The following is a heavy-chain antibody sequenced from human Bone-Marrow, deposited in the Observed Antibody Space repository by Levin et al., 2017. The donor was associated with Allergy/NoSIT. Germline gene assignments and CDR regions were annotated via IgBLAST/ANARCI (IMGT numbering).Heavy chain of an antibody. CDR1: GFTFSSHS. CDR3: VGLRFYSFYYMDV. Sequence: GESLKISCVTSGFTFSSHSMSWVRQAPGKGLEWVSYISSSSGTIYNADSVEGRFTISRDNAKNSLLLQMNSLRAEDTAVYFCVGLRFYSFYYMDVWGKGTTVTVSS. J-gene: IGHJ6*03. CDR2: ISSSSGTI. V-gene: IGHV3-48*04. D-gene: IGHD3-16*01.